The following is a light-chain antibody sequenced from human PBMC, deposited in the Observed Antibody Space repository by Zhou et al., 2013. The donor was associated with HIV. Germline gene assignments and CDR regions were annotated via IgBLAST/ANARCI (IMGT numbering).Light chain of an antibody. CDR3: QQFKTYPWT. V-gene: IGKV1-5*03. Sequence: DIQMTQSPSTLSASVGDRVTITCRASQSVSSWLAWYQQKPGKAPKLLIYKASSLESGVPSRFSGSGYGTEFTLTISSLQPDDFATYYCQQFKTYPWTFGQGTEGGN. CDR1: QSVSSW. CDR2: KAS. J-gene: IGKJ1*01.